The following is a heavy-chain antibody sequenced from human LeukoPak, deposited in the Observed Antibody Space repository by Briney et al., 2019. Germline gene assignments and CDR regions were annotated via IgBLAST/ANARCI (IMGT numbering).Heavy chain of an antibody. CDR1: GGSISGSSYF. J-gene: IGHJ6*02. CDR3: ARGFVAGIYYYYGMDV. V-gene: IGHV4-39*07. D-gene: IGHD6-19*01. CDR2: IYYSGST. Sequence: PSETLSLTCTVSGGSISGSSYFWGWIRQPPGKGLEWIGSIYYSGSTNYNPSLKSRVTISVDTSKNQFSLKLSSVTAADTAVYYCARGFVAGIYYYYGMDVWGQGTTVTVSS.